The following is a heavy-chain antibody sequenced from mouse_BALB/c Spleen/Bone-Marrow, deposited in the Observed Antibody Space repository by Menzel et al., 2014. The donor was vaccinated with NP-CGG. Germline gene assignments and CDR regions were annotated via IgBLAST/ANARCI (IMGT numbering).Heavy chain of an antibody. D-gene: IGHD2-1*01. Sequence: VQLQQSGAELVKPGAPVKLSRKASAYTFTSYWMNWVKQRPGRGLEWIGRIDPSDSETHYNQNFKDKATLTVDRSSSTAFIQLSSLTSEDSTVYYCAYGNYESYFFDYWGQGTTLTVSS. CDR1: AYTFTSYW. CDR2: IDPSDSET. J-gene: IGHJ2*01. V-gene: IGHV1-69*02. CDR3: AYGNYESYFFDY.